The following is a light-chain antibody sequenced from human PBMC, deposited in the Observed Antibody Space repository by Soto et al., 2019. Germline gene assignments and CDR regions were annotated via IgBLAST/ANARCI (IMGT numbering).Light chain of an antibody. CDR1: QSVSSN. Sequence: EIVMTQSPATLSVSPGERATLSCRASQSVSSNLAWYQQKPGQAPRLLIYGASNRATGIPARFSGSGSGTAFTLTISSLQSEDFAVYYCQQYNNWWTFGQGTKVEIK. CDR2: GAS. J-gene: IGKJ1*01. V-gene: IGKV3-15*01. CDR3: QQYNNWWT.